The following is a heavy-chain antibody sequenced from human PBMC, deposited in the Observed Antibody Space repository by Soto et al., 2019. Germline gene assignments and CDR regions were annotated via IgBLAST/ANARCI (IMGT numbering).Heavy chain of an antibody. CDR2: IYYSGST. CDR3: ARLPHYYDSSGYYWPTGYFDY. CDR1: GGSISSSSYY. J-gene: IGHJ4*02. Sequence: SETLSLTCTVSGGSISSSSYYWGWIRQPPGKGLEWIGSIYYSGSTYYNPSLKSRVTISVDTSKNQFSLKLSSVTAADTAVYYCARLPHYYDSSGYYWPTGYFDYWGQGTLVTVSS. V-gene: IGHV4-39*01. D-gene: IGHD3-22*01.